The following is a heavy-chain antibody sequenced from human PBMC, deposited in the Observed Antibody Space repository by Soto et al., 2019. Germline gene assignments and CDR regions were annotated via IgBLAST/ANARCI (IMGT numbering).Heavy chain of an antibody. CDR1: GGSISSGGYY. J-gene: IGHJ4*02. V-gene: IGHV4-31*03. CDR2: IYYSGST. CDR3: ARGVTIVRGLGLVYFDY. Sequence: QVQLQESGPGLVKPSQTLSLTCTVSGGSISSGGYYWSWIRQHPGKGLEWIGYIYYSGSTYYNPSLKRRVTMSVDTSKNQFSLKLSSVTAADTAVYYCARGVTIVRGLGLVYFDYWGQGTLVTVSS. D-gene: IGHD3-10*01.